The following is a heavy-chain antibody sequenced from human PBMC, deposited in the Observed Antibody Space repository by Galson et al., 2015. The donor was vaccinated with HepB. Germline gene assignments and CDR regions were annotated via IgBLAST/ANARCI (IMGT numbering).Heavy chain of an antibody. J-gene: IGHJ6*02. Sequence: SVKVSCKASGYTFTSYAMHWVRQAPGQRLEWMGWINAGNGNTKYSQKFQGRVTITRDTSASTAYMELSSLRSEDTAVYYCARVDYYYYGMDVWGQGTAVTVSS. CDR2: INAGNGNT. CDR1: GYTFTSYA. D-gene: IGHD2-15*01. V-gene: IGHV1-3*01. CDR3: ARVDYYYYGMDV.